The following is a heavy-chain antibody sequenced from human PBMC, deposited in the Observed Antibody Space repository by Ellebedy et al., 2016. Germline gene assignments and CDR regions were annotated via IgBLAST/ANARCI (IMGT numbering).Heavy chain of an antibody. CDR3: ASRAIAVAGTDPPRDYYYGMDV. V-gene: IGHV3-21*06. CDR2: ISRTATYI. CDR1: GFSFSSYA. D-gene: IGHD6-19*01. J-gene: IGHJ6*02. Sequence: GESLKISCAASGFSFSSYAMSWVRQAPGKGLEWVSSISRTATYIYYAESVKGQFTISRDNAENSLYLHMNSLRTEDTAVYYCASRAIAVAGTDPPRDYYYGMDVWGQGTTVIVSS.